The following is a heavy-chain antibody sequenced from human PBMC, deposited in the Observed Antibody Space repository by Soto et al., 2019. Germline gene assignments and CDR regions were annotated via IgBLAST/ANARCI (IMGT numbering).Heavy chain of an antibody. Sequence: SGGSLRLSCAASGFIFSTYWMTWVRQAPGKGLEWVANIKPDGSAKNYVDSVKGRFTISRDNAKNSLYLQMDSLRAEDTAVYYCAGDPVRRDDYNFDYWGQGTLVTVSS. J-gene: IGHJ4*02. CDR1: GFIFSTYW. V-gene: IGHV3-7*01. CDR3: AGDPVRRDDYNFDY. CDR2: IKPDGSAK. D-gene: IGHD4-4*01.